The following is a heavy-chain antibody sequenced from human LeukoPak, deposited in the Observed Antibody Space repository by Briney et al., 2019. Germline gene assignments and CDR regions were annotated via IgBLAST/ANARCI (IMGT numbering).Heavy chain of an antibody. V-gene: IGHV1-69*04. Sequence: ASVKVSCKASGGTFSSYAISWVRQAPGQGLEWMGRIIPILGIANYAQKFQGRVTITADKSTSTAYMELSSLRSEDTAVYYCASSPSRIQPWLNDYYGMDVWGQGTTVTVSS. D-gene: IGHD5-18*01. CDR1: GGTFSSYA. J-gene: IGHJ6*02. CDR3: ASSPSRIQPWLNDYYGMDV. CDR2: IIPILGIA.